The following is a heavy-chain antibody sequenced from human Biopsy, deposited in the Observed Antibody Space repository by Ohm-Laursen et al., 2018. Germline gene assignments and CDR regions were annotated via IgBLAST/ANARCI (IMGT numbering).Heavy chain of an antibody. CDR2: MSTNTGNT. J-gene: IGHJ4*02. V-gene: IGHV1-8*01. D-gene: IGHD1-26*01. CDR3: ARWETTLGRSLDS. CDR1: GYTFTSHD. Sequence: ASAKASCKASGYTFTSHDINWVRQATGQGLEWMGWMSTNTGNTVYAQRFQDRVTMASDTSTGTAYMELTSLTSDDTAVYFCARWETTLGRSLDSWGQGTLVAVSS.